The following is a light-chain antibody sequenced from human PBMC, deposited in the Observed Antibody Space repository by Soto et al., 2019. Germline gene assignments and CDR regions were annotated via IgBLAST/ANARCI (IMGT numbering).Light chain of an antibody. CDR2: EDN. Sequence: QSALTQAASVSGSPGQSITISCTGTSSDIGSYNLVSWYQQHPGTAPKLMIYEDNKRPPGVSNRFSGSKSGNTASLTISGLQAEDEADYYCCSYAGDSTFVVFGGGTKLTVL. CDR3: CSYAGDSTFVV. CDR1: SSDIGSYNL. V-gene: IGLV2-23*02. J-gene: IGLJ2*01.